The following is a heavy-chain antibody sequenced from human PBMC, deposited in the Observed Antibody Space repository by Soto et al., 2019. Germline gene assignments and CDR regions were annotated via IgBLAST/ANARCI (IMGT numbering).Heavy chain of an antibody. CDR3: ARGAMANFDY. CDR2: IRSGGRTT. V-gene: IGHV3-48*03. Sequence: GGSLRLSCAASGFTFSSDEMNWVRQAPGKGLEWVSYIRSGGRTTYYGDSVRGRFTVSRDNTRNLLYLQMNSLRSEDTGVYFCARGAMANFDYWGQGTVVTVSS. CDR1: GFTFSSDE. J-gene: IGHJ4*02. D-gene: IGHD5-18*01.